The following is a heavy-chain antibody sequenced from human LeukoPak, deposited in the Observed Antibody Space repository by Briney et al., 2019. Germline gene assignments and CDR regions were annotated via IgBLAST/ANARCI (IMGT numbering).Heavy chain of an antibody. CDR3: ASISVRGDY. D-gene: IGHD3-10*01. CDR2: INHSGST. V-gene: IGHV4-34*01. J-gene: IGHJ4*02. Sequence: PSETLSLTCAVYGGSFSGYYWSWIRQPPGKGLEWIGEINHSGSTNYNLSLKSRVTISVDTSKNQFSLKLSSVTTADTAVYYCASISVRGDYWGQGTLVTVSP. CDR1: GGSFSGYY.